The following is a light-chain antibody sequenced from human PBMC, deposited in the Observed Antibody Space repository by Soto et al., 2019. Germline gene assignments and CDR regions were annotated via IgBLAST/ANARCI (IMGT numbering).Light chain of an antibody. CDR3: QQYGSSPQT. Sequence: IVLTQSPGTLSSSPGERATLSCRASQSVSSNYVAWYQQKPGQAPRLLIYGASSRATGIPDRFSGSGSGTDFTLTISRLEPEDFAVYYCQQYGSSPQTFGQGTKVDI. J-gene: IGKJ1*01. CDR1: QSVSSNY. CDR2: GAS. V-gene: IGKV3-20*01.